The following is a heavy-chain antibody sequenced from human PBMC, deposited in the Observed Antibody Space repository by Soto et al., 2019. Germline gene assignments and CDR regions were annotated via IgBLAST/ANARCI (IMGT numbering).Heavy chain of an antibody. D-gene: IGHD3-9*01. V-gene: IGHV3-23*01. CDR2: ISGSGRIT. CDR1: GFTFSKYA. J-gene: IGHJ1*01. CDR3: AKDVHYDIVTGIEYFHH. Sequence: PGGSLRLSCAASGFTFSKYAMSWVRQDPAKGLEWFSGISGSGRITKYADSVKGRFIISRDNFKNTLFLQMNSLRAEDTAVYYCAKDVHYDIVTGIEYFHHWAQGTLVTVSS.